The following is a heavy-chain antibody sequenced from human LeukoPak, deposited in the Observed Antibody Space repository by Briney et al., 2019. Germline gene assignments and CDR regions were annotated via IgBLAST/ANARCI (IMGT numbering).Heavy chain of an antibody. CDR1: GYTFTSYA. Sequence: ASVKVSRKASGYTFTSYAMHWVRQAPGQRLEWMGWINAGNGNTKYPQKFQGRVTITRDTSASTAYMELSSLRSEDTAVYYCARAYGQLWLLGMDVWGQGTTVTVSS. D-gene: IGHD5-18*01. J-gene: IGHJ6*02. V-gene: IGHV1-3*01. CDR2: INAGNGNT. CDR3: ARAYGQLWLLGMDV.